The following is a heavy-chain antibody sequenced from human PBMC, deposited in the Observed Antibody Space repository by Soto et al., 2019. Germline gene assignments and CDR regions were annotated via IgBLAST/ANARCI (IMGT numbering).Heavy chain of an antibody. CDR1: GFTFSSYG. V-gene: IGHV3-30*18. J-gene: IGHJ6*02. Sequence: GGSLRLSCAASGFTFSSYGMHWVRQAPGKGLEWVAVISYDGSNKYYADSVKGRFTISRDNSKNTLYLQMNSLRAEDTAVYYCAKDRDAAAGTTYYYYYYGMDVWGQGTTVTVSS. D-gene: IGHD6-13*01. CDR3: AKDRDAAAGTTYYYYYYGMDV. CDR2: ISYDGSNK.